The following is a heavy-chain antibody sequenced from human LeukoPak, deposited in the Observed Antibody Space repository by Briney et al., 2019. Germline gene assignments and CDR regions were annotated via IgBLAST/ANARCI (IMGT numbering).Heavy chain of an antibody. CDR2: IHPSGML. J-gene: IGHJ5*02. CDR3: ARASSPPQPVKLTNYGSGRAGEVRNNWFDP. V-gene: IGHV4-30-4*08. CDR1: GASFNSDDQY. Sequence: PSQTLSLTCTVSGASFNSDDQYWNWIRQSPGKGLEWIGSIHPSGMLYNNPSLESRVTMSRDTSKNQFSLKLSSVTAADTAVYYCARASSPPQPVKLTNYGSGRAGEVRNNWFDPWGQGTLVTVSS. D-gene: IGHD3-10*01.